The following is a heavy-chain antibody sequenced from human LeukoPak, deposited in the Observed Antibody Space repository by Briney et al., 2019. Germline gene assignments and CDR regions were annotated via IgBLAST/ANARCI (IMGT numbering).Heavy chain of an antibody. CDR2: ISSSGSTI. V-gene: IGHV3-48*03. J-gene: IGHJ6*03. D-gene: IGHD4-23*01. Sequence: GGSLRLSCAASGFTFSSYEMNWVRQAPGKGLEWVSYISSSGSTIYFADSVKSRFTISRDNAKNSLYLQMNSLRAEDTAVYYCARLVNYYYYMDVWGKGTTVTVSS. CDR3: ARLVNYYYYMDV. CDR1: GFTFSSYE.